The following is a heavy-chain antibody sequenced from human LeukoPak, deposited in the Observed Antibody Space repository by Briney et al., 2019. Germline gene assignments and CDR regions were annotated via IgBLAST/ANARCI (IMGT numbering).Heavy chain of an antibody. CDR2: VRYDGSNK. V-gene: IGHV3-30*02. CDR1: GFTFSSYG. J-gene: IGHJ5*02. D-gene: IGHD6-13*01. CDR3: ARDGGIAAAGTRHWSDP. Sequence: GGSLRLSCAASGFTFSSYGMHWVRQAPGKGLEWVAFVRYDGSNKYYADSVKGRFTISRDNSKNTLYLQMNSLRAEDTAVYYCARDGGIAAAGTRHWSDPWGQGTLVTVSS.